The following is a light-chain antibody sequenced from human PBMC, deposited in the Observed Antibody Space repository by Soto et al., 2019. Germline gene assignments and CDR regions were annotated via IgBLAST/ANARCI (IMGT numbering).Light chain of an antibody. CDR2: AAS. CDR1: QGISTY. J-gene: IGKJ1*01. CDR3: QQSYSNMWT. V-gene: IGKV1-39*01. Sequence: DIQMTQSPSSLSASVGDRVTITCWASQGISTYLNWSQQKPGKAPKLLIYAASSLQSGVPSRLSGSGYETDLTITISSMKNEDFETYSCQQSYSNMWTFGQGTKVDIK.